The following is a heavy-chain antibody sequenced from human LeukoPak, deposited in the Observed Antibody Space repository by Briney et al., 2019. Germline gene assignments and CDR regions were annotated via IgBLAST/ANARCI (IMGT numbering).Heavy chain of an antibody. D-gene: IGHD3-22*01. J-gene: IGHJ4*02. CDR2: FDPEDGET. Sequence: GASVKVSCKVSGYTLTELSMHWVRQAPGKGLEWMGGFDPEDGETIYAQKFQGRVTMTEDTSTDTAYMELSSLRSEDTAVYCCARAAGDSGAYYSDYWGQGTLVAVSS. CDR3: ARAAGDSGAYYSDY. CDR1: GYTLTELS. V-gene: IGHV1-24*01.